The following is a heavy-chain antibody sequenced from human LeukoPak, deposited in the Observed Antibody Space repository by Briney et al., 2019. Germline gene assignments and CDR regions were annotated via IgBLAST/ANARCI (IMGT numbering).Heavy chain of an antibody. CDR1: GFTFSSES. D-gene: IGHD3-22*01. CDR2: ITGSGDSS. J-gene: IGHJ4*02. CDR3: AKGGYDSSGYYFFDY. Sequence: GGSLRLSCAASGFTFSSESMNWVRQAPGKGLEWVSTITGSGDSSYHADSVKGRFTISRDNSKNTLSLQMNSLRAEDTAVYYCAKGGYDSSGYYFFDYWGQGTLVTVSS. V-gene: IGHV3-23*01.